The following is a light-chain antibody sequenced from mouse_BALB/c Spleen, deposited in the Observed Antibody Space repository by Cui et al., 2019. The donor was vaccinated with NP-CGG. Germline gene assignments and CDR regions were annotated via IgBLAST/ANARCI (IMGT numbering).Light chain of an antibody. Sequence: LTKEHALTTSPGETVTLTCRSSTGAVTTSNYANWVQEKPDHLFTGLIGGTNNRAPGVPARFSGSLIGDKAALTITGPQTEDEAIYFCALWYSNHWVFGGGTKLTVL. CDR3: ALWYSNHWV. V-gene: IGLV1*01. CDR2: GTN. CDR1: TGAVTTSNY. J-gene: IGLJ1*01.